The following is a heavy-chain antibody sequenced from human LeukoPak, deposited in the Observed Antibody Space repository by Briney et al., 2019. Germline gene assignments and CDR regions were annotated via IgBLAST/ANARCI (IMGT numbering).Heavy chain of an antibody. V-gene: IGHV3-48*02. CDR2: ISSSTTTI. CDR3: ARDLDGSGRAFDF. J-gene: IGHJ4*02. CDR1: GFTLSSNS. Sequence: SGGSLRLSCAPSGFTLSSNSMNWARQAPGEGLEWVSYISSSTTTIHYADSVKGLFTISRENAKNSLYLQMNSLRDEDTAVYYCARDLDGSGRAFDFWGQGALVTVSS. D-gene: IGHD3-10*01.